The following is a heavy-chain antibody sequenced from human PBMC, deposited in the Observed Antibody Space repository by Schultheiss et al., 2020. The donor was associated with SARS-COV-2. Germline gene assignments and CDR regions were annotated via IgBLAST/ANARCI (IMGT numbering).Heavy chain of an antibody. CDR3: ATSLAARGAFDI. V-gene: IGHV3-21*01. CDR1: GFTFSSYS. D-gene: IGHD6-6*01. J-gene: IGHJ3*02. CDR2: ISSSSSYI. Sequence: GGSLRLSCAASGFTFSSYSMNWVRQAPGKGLEWVSSISSSSSYIYYADSVKGRFTISRDNAKNSLYLQMNSLRAEDTAVYYCATSLAARGAFDIWGQGTTVTVSS.